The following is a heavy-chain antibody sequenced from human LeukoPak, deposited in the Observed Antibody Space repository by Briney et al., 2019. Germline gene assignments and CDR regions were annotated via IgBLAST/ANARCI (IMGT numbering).Heavy chain of an antibody. J-gene: IGHJ4*02. D-gene: IGHD1-26*01. Sequence: GGSLRLSCAASGFTFGSYGMHWVRQAPGKGLEWVTFIRSDGSNKYYADSVKGRFTISRDNSKNTLYIQMNSLRGEDTAVYYCASGIRAFDNWGQGTLVTVSA. CDR3: ASGIRAFDN. CDR2: IRSDGSNK. V-gene: IGHV3-30*02. CDR1: GFTFGSYG.